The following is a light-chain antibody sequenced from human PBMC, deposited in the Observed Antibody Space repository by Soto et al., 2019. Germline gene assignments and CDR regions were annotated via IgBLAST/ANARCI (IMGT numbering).Light chain of an antibody. CDR3: NSYAGSNSFV. Sequence: QSVLTHPPAASGSPGQSVTISCTGTSSDVGAYNYVSWYQQHPGKAPQLMIYEVNKRPSGVPDRFSGSKSGNTASLTVSDLQAEDEADYYCNSYAGSNSFVFGTGTKVTVL. CDR1: SSDVGAYNY. J-gene: IGLJ1*01. CDR2: EVN. V-gene: IGLV2-8*01.